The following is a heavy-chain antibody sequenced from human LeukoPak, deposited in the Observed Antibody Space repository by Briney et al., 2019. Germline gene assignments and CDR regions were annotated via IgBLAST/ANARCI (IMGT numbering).Heavy chain of an antibody. D-gene: IGHD1-26*01. V-gene: IGHV4-30-4*08. CDR3: ARDRSGSYYDY. CDR1: GGSISSSDYY. J-gene: IGHJ4*02. CDR2: IYYSGST. Sequence: SETLSLTCTVSGGSISSSDYYWPWIRQPPGKGLEWIGYIYYSGSTYYNPSLKSRVTISLDTSKNQFSLKLSSVSVADTAVYYCARDRSGSYYDYWGQGTLVTVSS.